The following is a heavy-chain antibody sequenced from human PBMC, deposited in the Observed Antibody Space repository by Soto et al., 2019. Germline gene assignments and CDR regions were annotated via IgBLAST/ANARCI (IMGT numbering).Heavy chain of an antibody. V-gene: IGHV3-23*01. Sequence: PGGSLRLSCAASGFTFSSYAMSWVRQAPGKGLEWVSAISGSGGSTYYADSVKGRFTISRDNSKNTLYLQMNSLRAEDTAVYYCANLRFLEWLLPDYYFDYWGQGTLVTVSS. CDR2: ISGSGGST. CDR1: GFTFSSYA. D-gene: IGHD3-3*01. CDR3: ANLRFLEWLLPDYYFDY. J-gene: IGHJ4*02.